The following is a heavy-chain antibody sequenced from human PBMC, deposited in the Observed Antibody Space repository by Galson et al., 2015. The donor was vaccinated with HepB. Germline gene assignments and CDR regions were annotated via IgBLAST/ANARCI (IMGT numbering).Heavy chain of an antibody. CDR1: GFTFSSYW. Sequence: SLRLSCAASGFTFSSYWMHWVRQAPGKGLVWVSRINSDGSSTSYADSVKGRFTISRDNAKNTLYLQMNSLRAEDTAVYYCARVSAVAGTWWDYYYYGMDVWGRGTTVTVSS. J-gene: IGHJ6*02. V-gene: IGHV3-74*01. CDR3: ARVSAVAGTWWDYYYYGMDV. CDR2: INSDGSST. D-gene: IGHD6-19*01.